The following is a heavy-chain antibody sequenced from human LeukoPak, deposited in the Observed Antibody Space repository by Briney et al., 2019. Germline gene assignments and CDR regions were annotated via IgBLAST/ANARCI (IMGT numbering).Heavy chain of an antibody. D-gene: IGHD4/OR15-4a*01. J-gene: IGHJ4*02. CDR2: IYTDAST. Sequence: PGGSLRLSCAASGFTFSIYAMSWVRQAPGKGLEWVAVIYTDASTYYADSVKGRFTISRDNSKNTVYLQMNSLRAEDTAVYYCIRDYGDYWGQGTLVTVSS. CDR3: IRDYGDY. CDR1: GFTFSIYA. V-gene: IGHV3-53*01.